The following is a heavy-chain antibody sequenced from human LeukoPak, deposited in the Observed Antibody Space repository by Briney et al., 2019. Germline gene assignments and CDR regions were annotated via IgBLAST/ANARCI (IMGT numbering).Heavy chain of an antibody. CDR1: GGSISSSSYY. Sequence: PSETLSLTCTVSGGSISSSSYYWGWIRQPPGKGLEWIGSIYYSGSTYYNPSLKSRVTISVDTSKNQFSLKLSSVTAADTAVYHCARDDCSSTSCPYNWFDPWGQGTLVTVSS. V-gene: IGHV4-39*02. CDR3: ARDDCSSTSCPYNWFDP. D-gene: IGHD2-2*01. CDR2: IYYSGST. J-gene: IGHJ5*02.